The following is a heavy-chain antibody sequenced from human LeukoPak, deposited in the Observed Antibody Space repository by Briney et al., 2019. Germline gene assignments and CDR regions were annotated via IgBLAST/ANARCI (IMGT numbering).Heavy chain of an antibody. J-gene: IGHJ4*02. V-gene: IGHV5-51*01. CDR2: IYPGDSDT. CDR1: GYSFTTYW. CDR3: ARLQGVFGVSNQFWGY. D-gene: IGHD3-3*01. Sequence: GESLKISCKASGYSFTTYWIGWLRQMPGKGLERMGIIYPGDSDTRYSPSFHGQVTISADTSVSTAYLQWSSLKASDTAMYYCARLQGVFGVSNQFWGYWGQGTLVTVSS.